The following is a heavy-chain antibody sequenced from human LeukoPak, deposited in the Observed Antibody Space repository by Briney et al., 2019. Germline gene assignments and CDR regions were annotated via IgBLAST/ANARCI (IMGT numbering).Heavy chain of an antibody. Sequence: GGSLRLSCAASGFTFSSYAMRWVRQAPGKGLEWVSAISGSGGSTYYADSVKGRFTISRYKSKNMLYLQMNSWRAEDTAVYYCAKDSIVVVAARGTIDYWGQGTLVTVSS. D-gene: IGHD2-15*01. CDR3: AKDSIVVVAARGTIDY. J-gene: IGHJ4*02. CDR2: ISGSGGST. CDR1: GFTFSSYA. V-gene: IGHV3-23*01.